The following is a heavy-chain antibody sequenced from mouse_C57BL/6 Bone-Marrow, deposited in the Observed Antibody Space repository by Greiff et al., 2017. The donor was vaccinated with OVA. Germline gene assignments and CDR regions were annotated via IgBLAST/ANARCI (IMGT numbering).Heavy chain of an antibody. CDR2: INPNNGGT. CDR1: GYTFTDYY. V-gene: IGHV1-26*01. J-gene: IGHJ3*01. Sequence: EVQLQQSGPELVKPGASVKISCKASGYTFTDYYMNWVKQSHGKSLEWIGDINPNNGGTSYNQKFKGKATLTVDKSSSTAYMELRSLTSEDSAVYYGARQIPFAYWGQGTLVTVSA. CDR3: ARQIPFAY.